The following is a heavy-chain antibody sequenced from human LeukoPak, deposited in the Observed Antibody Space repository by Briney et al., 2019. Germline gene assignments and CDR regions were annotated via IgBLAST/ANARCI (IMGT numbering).Heavy chain of an antibody. Sequence: GGSLRLSCAASGFTFSSYGMHWVRQAPGKGLEWVAVIWYDGSNKYYGDSVKGRFTISRENAKNSLYLQMNSLRAEDTAVYYCARGDVVVPAPNPGYGMDVWGQGTTVTVSS. J-gene: IGHJ6*02. V-gene: IGHV3-33*01. CDR3: ARGDVVVPAPNPGYGMDV. D-gene: IGHD2-2*01. CDR1: GFTFSSYG. CDR2: IWYDGSNK.